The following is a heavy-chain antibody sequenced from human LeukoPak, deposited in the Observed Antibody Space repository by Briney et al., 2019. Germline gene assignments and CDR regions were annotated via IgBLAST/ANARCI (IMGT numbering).Heavy chain of an antibody. Sequence: SETLSLTCTVSGGSISSYYWSWIRQPPGKGLEWIGYIYYSGSTNYNPSLKSRVTISVDTSKNQFSLKLSSVTAADTAVYYCATLGGNCSSTSCIDYWGQGTLVTVSS. CDR1: GGSISSYY. CDR3: ATLGGNCSSTSCIDY. J-gene: IGHJ4*02. D-gene: IGHD2-2*01. CDR2: IYYSGST. V-gene: IGHV4-59*08.